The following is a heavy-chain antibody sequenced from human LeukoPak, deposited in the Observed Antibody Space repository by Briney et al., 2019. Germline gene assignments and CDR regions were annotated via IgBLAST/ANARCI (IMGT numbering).Heavy chain of an antibody. CDR1: GYTFTSYD. CDR3: ARPPQTWGSGSYRAYYYYGMDV. J-gene: IGHJ6*02. D-gene: IGHD3-10*01. V-gene: IGHV1-8*01. Sequence: ASVKVSCKASGYTFTSYDINWVRQATGQGLEWMGWMNPNSGNTGYAQKFQGRVTMTRNTSISAAYMELSSLRSEDTAVYYCARPPQTWGSGSYRAYYYYGMDVWGQGTTVTVSS. CDR2: MNPNSGNT.